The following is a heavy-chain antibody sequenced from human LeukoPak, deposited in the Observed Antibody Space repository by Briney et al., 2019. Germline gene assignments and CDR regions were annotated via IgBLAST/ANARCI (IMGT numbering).Heavy chain of an antibody. CDR1: GFTFSSYW. Sequence: PGGSLRLSCVASGFTFSSYWMSWVRQAPGKGLEWVANIKQDGSEKYYVDSVKGRFTISRDNAKNSLYLQMNSLGAEDTAVFYCARDPFDSWGQGTLVTVSS. CDR2: IKQDGSEK. J-gene: IGHJ4*02. CDR3: ARDPFDS. V-gene: IGHV3-7*01.